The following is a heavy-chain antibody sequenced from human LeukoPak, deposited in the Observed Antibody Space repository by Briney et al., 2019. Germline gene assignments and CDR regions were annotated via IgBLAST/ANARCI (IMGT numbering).Heavy chain of an antibody. Sequence: GGSLRLSCAASGFTFSGFAMSWVRRTPGKGLEWVSSISSSSSYIYYADSVKGRFTISRDNAKNSLYLQMNSLRAEDTAVYYCASSGLLWFGELLTDYYYYGMDAWGQGTTVTVSS. CDR2: ISSSSSYI. CDR1: GFTFSGFA. D-gene: IGHD3-10*01. J-gene: IGHJ6*02. V-gene: IGHV3-21*01. CDR3: ASSGLLWFGELLTDYYYYGMDA.